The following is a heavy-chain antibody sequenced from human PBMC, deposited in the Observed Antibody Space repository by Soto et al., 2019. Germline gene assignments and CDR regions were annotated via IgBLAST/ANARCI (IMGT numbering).Heavy chain of an antibody. CDR2: IYDSGST. V-gene: IGHV4-59*01. CDR1: GGSISSYY. D-gene: IGHD2-15*01. CDR3: ARLVVVPHCSGGSCYSYYYGMDV. J-gene: IGHJ6*02. Sequence: QVQLQESGPGLVKPSETLSLTCTVSGGSISSYYWSWIRQPPGKGLEWIGYIYDSGSTNYNPSLKSRVTISVDTSKNQFSLKLSSVTAADTAVYYCARLVVVPHCSGGSCYSYYYGMDVWGQGTTVTVSS.